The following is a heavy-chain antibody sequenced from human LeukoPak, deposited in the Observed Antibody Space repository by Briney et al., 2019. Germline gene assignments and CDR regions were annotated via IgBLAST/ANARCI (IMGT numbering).Heavy chain of an antibody. CDR1: SGSINSYY. Sequence: PSETLSLTCTVSSGSINSYYWGWVRQPPGKGLEWIGRIYTTGATQYNPSLKSRVTMSIDTSTNQFSLNLRSMTAADTALYYCGRQGYTASYYYLDFWSQGTLVAVS. V-gene: IGHV4-4*07. CDR3: GRQGYTASYYYLDF. D-gene: IGHD1-26*01. CDR2: IYTTGAT. J-gene: IGHJ4*02.